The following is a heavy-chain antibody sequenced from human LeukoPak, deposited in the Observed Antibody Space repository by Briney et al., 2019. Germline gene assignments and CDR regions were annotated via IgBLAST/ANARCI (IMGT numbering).Heavy chain of an antibody. Sequence: GGSLRLSCAASGFTFSSFAMSWVRQAPGKGLEWVSSISAGSRGTYYADSVKGRFTVSRDNSKNTLYLQVDSLRAEDTAVYYCAKDVPSKYRDHQEGFFDYWGQGTLVTVSS. D-gene: IGHD2-2*01. CDR3: AKDVPSKYRDHQEGFFDY. J-gene: IGHJ4*02. V-gene: IGHV3-23*01. CDR1: GFTFSSFA. CDR2: ISAGSRGT.